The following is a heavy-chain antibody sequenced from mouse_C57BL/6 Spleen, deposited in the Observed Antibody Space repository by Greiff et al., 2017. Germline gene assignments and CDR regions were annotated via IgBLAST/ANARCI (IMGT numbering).Heavy chain of an antibody. Sequence: QVQLKQSGAELVKPGASVKISCKASGYAFSSYWMNWVKQRPGKGLEWIGQIYPGDGDTNYNGKFKGKATLTADKSASTAYMQRSSLTSEDSAVYFCARTDSNYVGAMDYWGQGTSVTVSS. CDR3: ARTDSNYVGAMDY. J-gene: IGHJ4*01. CDR1: GYAFSSYW. V-gene: IGHV1-80*01. D-gene: IGHD2-5*01. CDR2: IYPGDGDT.